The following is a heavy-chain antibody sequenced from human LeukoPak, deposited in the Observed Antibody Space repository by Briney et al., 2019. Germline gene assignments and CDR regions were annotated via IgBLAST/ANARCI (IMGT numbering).Heavy chain of an antibody. V-gene: IGHV5-51*01. J-gene: IGHJ6*02. CDR1: GYSFTSYW. D-gene: IGHD2-15*01. CDR2: IYPGDSDT. Sequence: GESLKIPCKGSGYSFTSYWIGWVRQMPGKGLEWMGIIYPGDSDTRYSPSIQGQVTISADKSISTAYLQWSSLKASDTAMYYCARQRRYCSGGSCYSLSLDVWGQGTTVTVSS. CDR3: ARQRRYCSGGSCYSLSLDV.